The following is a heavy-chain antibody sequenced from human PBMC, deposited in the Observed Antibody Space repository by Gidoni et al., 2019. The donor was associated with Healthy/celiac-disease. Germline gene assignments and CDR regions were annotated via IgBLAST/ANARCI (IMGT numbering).Heavy chain of an antibody. CDR3: ARSQQNIRFWGLGGRWYFDY. J-gene: IGHJ4*02. CDR1: GGSVRSSRYY. D-gene: IGHD3-3*01. CDR2: IYHSGST. Sequence: QLQLQESRPGLGQPSETLSLTRTVSGGSVRSSRYYWGWIRQPPGKGLEWIGRIYHSGSTYYNPSLKSRVTISVDTSKNQFSLKLSSVTAADTAVYYCARSQQNIRFWGLGGRWYFDYWGQGTLVTVSS. V-gene: IGHV4-39*01.